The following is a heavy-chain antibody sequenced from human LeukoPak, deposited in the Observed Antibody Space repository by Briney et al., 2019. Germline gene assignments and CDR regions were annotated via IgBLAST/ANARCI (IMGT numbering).Heavy chain of an antibody. CDR1: GFTFSSYS. Sequence: GGSLRLSCAASGFTFSSYSMNWVRQAPGKGLEWVSSISSSSSYIYYADSVKGRFTISRDNAKNSLYLQMNSLKTEDTAVYYCTSRLGGTGTTAFYYWGQGTLVTVSS. D-gene: IGHD1-1*01. J-gene: IGHJ4*02. CDR2: ISSSSSYI. V-gene: IGHV3-21*04. CDR3: TSRLGGTGTTAFYY.